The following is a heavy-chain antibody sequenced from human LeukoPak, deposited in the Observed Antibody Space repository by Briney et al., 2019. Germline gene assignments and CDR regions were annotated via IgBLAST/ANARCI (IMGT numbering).Heavy chain of an antibody. V-gene: IGHV4-39*01. J-gene: IGHJ3*02. Sequence: SETLSLTCTVSGGSISSSSYYWGWIRQPPGKGLEWIGNIYYSGSTYDNSSLKSRVTISVDTSKNQFSLRLSSATAADTAVYYCARRTPILKNYDSDPIDAFDIWGQGTMVTVSS. CDR2: IYYSGST. D-gene: IGHD3-22*01. CDR3: ARRTPILKNYDSDPIDAFDI. CDR1: GGSISSSSYY.